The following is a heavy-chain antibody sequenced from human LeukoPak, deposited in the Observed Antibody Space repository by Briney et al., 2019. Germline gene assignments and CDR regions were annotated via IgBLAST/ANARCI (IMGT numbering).Heavy chain of an antibody. CDR1: GGSISSYY. CDR2: IYSSGST. V-gene: IGHV4-39*07. J-gene: IGHJ4*02. CDR3: ARGPQYSSGWYPRY. D-gene: IGHD6-19*01. Sequence: SETLSLTYTVSGGSISSYYWGWIRQPPGKGLEWIGSIYSSGSTYDNPSLKSRVTMSVDTSKNQFSLKLTSVTAADTAVYYCARGPQYSSGWYPRYWGQGTLVTVSS.